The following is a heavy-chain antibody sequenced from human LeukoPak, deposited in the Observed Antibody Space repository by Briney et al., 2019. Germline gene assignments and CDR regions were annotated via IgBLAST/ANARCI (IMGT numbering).Heavy chain of an antibody. D-gene: IGHD6-13*01. J-gene: IGHJ4*02. CDR1: GYSISSGYY. Sequence: SETLSLTCTVSGYSISSGYYWGWIRQPPGKGLEWIGSIYHSGSTYYNPSLKSRVTISVDTSKNQFSLKLSSVTAADTAVYYCASGLNGAAADPNFDYWGQGTLVTVSS. CDR2: IYHSGST. CDR3: ASGLNGAAADPNFDY. V-gene: IGHV4-38-2*02.